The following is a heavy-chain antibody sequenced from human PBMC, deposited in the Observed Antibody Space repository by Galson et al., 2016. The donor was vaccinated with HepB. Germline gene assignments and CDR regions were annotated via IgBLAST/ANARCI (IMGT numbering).Heavy chain of an antibody. CDR2: INAGNGNT. CDR3: ARGPWGGGYDWGGIAVPGLYYFDY. V-gene: IGHV1-3*01. D-gene: IGHD6-19*01. J-gene: IGHJ4*02. Sequence: SVKVSCKASGYTFTSFPMHWVRQAPGQRLEWMGWINAGNGNTKYSQKFQGRVTITWDTSARTAYMALSSLESEDTAVYYCARGPWGGGYDWGGIAVPGLYYFDYWGQGTLVTVSS. CDR1: GYTFTSFP.